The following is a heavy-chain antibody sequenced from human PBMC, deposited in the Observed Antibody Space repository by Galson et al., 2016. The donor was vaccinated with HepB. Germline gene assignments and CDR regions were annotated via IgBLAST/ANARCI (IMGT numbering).Heavy chain of an antibody. V-gene: IGHV3-21*05. CDR3: ARDSIVGFRERGGTDV. J-gene: IGHJ6*04. CDR1: GVSLSDYN. Sequence: SLRLSCAASGVSLSDYNMNWVRQAPGKGLEWVSYITSSSTVIYYANSVKGRFTISRDNAKNLIFLQMTSLRVEDTAIYYCARDSIVGFRERGGTDVWGRGTTVIVSS. CDR2: ITSSSTVI. D-gene: IGHD3-10*01.